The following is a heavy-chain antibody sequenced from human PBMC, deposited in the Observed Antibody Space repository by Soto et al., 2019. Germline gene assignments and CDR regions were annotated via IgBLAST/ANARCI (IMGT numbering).Heavy chain of an antibody. Sequence: TLSLTCTVSGGSISSYYWSWIRQPPGKGLEWIGYIYYSGSTNYNPSLKSRVTISVDTSKNQFSLKLSSVTAADTAVYYCARRYGYSFDYWGQGTLVTVSS. CDR2: IYYSGST. CDR1: GGSISSYY. D-gene: IGHD1-1*01. J-gene: IGHJ4*02. V-gene: IGHV4-59*08. CDR3: ARRYGYSFDY.